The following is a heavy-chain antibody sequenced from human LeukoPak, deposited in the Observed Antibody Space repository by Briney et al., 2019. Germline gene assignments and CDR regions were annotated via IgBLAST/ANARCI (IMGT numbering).Heavy chain of an antibody. J-gene: IGHJ4*02. Sequence: GESLKISCKGSGYSFTRNWIGWVRQMPGKGLEWMGIIYPGDSDTRYSPSFQGQVTISADKSITTAYLQWSTLKASDTAMYYCARLNWNEPNDYWGQGTLVTVSS. CDR3: ARLNWNEPNDY. V-gene: IGHV5-51*01. CDR2: IYPGDSDT. D-gene: IGHD1-1*01. CDR1: GYSFTRNW.